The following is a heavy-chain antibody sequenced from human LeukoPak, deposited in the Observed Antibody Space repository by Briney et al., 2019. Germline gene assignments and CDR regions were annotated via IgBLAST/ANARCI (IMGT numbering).Heavy chain of an antibody. CDR2: INHSGST. J-gene: IGHJ3*02. V-gene: IGHV4-34*01. Sequence: PSETLSLTCAVYGGSFSGYYWSWIRQPPGKGLEWIGEINHSGSTNYNPSLKSRVTISVDTSKNQFSLKLSSVTAADTAVYYCARDVVGSAFDIWGQGTMVTVSS. D-gene: IGHD6-19*01. CDR1: GGSFSGYY. CDR3: ARDVVGSAFDI.